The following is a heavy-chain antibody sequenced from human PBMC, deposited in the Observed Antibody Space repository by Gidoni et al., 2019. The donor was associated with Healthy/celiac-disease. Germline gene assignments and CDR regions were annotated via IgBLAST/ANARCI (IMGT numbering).Heavy chain of an antibody. Sequence: QVQLVESGGGVVQPGRSLRLSCAASGSTFSSYAMHWVRQAPGKGLEWVAVISYDGSNKYYADSVKGRFTISRDNSKNTLYLQMNSLRAEDTAVYYCARDHKSWDYFDYWGQGTLVTVSS. V-gene: IGHV3-30-3*01. CDR1: GSTFSSYA. CDR2: ISYDGSNK. D-gene: IGHD6-13*01. CDR3: ARDHKSWDYFDY. J-gene: IGHJ4*02.